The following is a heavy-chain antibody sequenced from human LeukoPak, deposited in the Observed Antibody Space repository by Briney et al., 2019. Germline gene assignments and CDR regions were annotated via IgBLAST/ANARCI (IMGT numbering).Heavy chain of an antibody. J-gene: IGHJ4*02. V-gene: IGHV3-7*01. CDR3: ARSKSWIQLWFDF. D-gene: IGHD5-18*01. CDR1: GFTFGSYW. CDR2: VKQDGSEK. Sequence: GGSLRLSCAASGFTFGSYWMTWVRQAPGKGLEWVANVKQDGSEKYYVDSVKGRFTISRDNAKNSLYLQMNSLRAEDTAVYYCARSKSWIQLWFDFWGQGTLVTVSS.